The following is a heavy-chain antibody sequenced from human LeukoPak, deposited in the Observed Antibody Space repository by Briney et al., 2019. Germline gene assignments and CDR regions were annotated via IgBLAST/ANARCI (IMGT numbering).Heavy chain of an antibody. CDR1: GGSISSGGYS. Sequence: SETLSLTCAVSGGSISSGGYSWGWIGQPPGKTLEWIGSIYYSGSTYYNPSLKSRVIIIIDTPKNHFSLTLSSVTAADTAVYYCARSDGYGLVGIWGQGTMVTVSS. CDR2: IYYSGST. CDR3: ARSDGYGLVGI. V-gene: IGHV4-39*07. J-gene: IGHJ3*02. D-gene: IGHD3-10*01.